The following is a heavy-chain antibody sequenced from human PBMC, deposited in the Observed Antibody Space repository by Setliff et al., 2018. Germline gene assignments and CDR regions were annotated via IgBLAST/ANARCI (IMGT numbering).Heavy chain of an antibody. D-gene: IGHD2-2*01. J-gene: IGHJ4*02. V-gene: IGHV3-23*01. CDR3: ARAHSSTLSVHDY. CDR1: GFIFSSYW. Sequence: GGSLRLSCAASGFIFSSYWMGWVRQAPGKGLEWVSAISGSGGSTYYADSVKGRFTISRDNSKNTLYLQMNSLRAEDTAVYYCARAHSSTLSVHDYWGQGTLVTVSS. CDR2: ISGSGGST.